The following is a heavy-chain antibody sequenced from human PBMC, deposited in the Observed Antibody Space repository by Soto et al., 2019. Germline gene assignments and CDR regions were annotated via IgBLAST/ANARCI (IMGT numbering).Heavy chain of an antibody. V-gene: IGHV1-3*01. CDR1: GYTFTSYA. Sequence: QVQLVQSGAEVKKPGASVKVSCKASGYTFTSYAMHWVRQAPGQRLEWMGWINAGNGNTKYSQKFQGRVTITRDTSASTAYMELSSLRSEDTAVYYCASTRGYPESNDAFDIWGQGTMVTVSS. J-gene: IGHJ3*02. CDR2: INAGNGNT. D-gene: IGHD3-10*01. CDR3: ASTRGYPESNDAFDI.